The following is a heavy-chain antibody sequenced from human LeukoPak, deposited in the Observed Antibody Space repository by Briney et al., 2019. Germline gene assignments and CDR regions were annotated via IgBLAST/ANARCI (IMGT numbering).Heavy chain of an antibody. CDR3: ARENNYYDSSGYYYGGDWFDP. D-gene: IGHD3-22*01. J-gene: IGHJ5*02. CDR2: ISAYNGNT. Sequence: SVKVSCKASGYTFTSYGISWVRQAPGQGLEWMGWISAYNGNTNYAQKLQGRVTMTTDTSTSTAYMELRSLRSDDTAVYYCARENNYYDSSGYYYGGDWFDPWGRGTLVTVSS. V-gene: IGHV1-18*01. CDR1: GYTFTSYG.